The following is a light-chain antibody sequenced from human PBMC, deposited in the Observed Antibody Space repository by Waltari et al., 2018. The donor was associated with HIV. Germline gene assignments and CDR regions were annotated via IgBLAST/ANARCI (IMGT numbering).Light chain of an antibody. J-gene: IGLJ3*02. V-gene: IGLV3-1*01. CDR3: QAWDSSTVL. CDR2: QDT. Sequence: SYKLTQPPSVSVSPGQTATITCSGDTLGDFFANWYQLRPGQSPLLIIYQDTKRPAGIPDRFSGSNSGNTATLTISATQAMDEADYYCQAWDSSTVLFGGGTKLSVL. CDR1: TLGDFF.